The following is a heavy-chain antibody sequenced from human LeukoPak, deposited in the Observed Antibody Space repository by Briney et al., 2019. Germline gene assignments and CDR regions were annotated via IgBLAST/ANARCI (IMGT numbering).Heavy chain of an antibody. V-gene: IGHV4-59*01. Sequence: SETLSLTCTVSGGSISGYYWSWIRQPPGKGLEWIGYIYYSGCTNYNPSLKSRVTISIDTSKNQFSLKLSSVAAADTAVYYCARDYSGWGTDAFDIWGQGTMVTVSS. D-gene: IGHD3-10*01. CDR1: GGSISGYY. CDR3: ARDYSGWGTDAFDI. CDR2: IYYSGCT. J-gene: IGHJ3*02.